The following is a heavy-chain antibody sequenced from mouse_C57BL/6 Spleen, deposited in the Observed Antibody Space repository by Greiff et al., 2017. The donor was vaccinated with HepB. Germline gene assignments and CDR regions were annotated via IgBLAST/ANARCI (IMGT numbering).Heavy chain of an antibody. V-gene: IGHV1-22*01. J-gene: IGHJ3*01. CDR2: INPNNGGT. CDR3: ADDYYGPFAY. CDR1: GYTFTDYN. Sequence: EVQLVESGPELVKPGASVKMSCKASGYTFTDYNMHWVKQSHGKSLEWIGYINPNNGGTSYNQKFKGKATLTVNKSSSTAYMELRSLTSEDSAVYYCADDYYGPFAYWGQGTLVTVSA. D-gene: IGHD1-1*01.